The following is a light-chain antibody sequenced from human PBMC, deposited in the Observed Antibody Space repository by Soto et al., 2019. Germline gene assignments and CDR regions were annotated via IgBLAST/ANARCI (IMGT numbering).Light chain of an antibody. CDR1: QSVSSGS. CDR3: QQYGTSPWT. V-gene: IGKV3-20*01. Sequence: EIVFTQSPGTLSLSPGERATLSCRASQSVSSGSLVWYQQRPGQAPRLLFFGASTRATGIPDRFSGGGSGTDFTLTISRLEPEDFAVYYCQQYGTSPWTFGQGTKVEIK. CDR2: GAS. J-gene: IGKJ1*01.